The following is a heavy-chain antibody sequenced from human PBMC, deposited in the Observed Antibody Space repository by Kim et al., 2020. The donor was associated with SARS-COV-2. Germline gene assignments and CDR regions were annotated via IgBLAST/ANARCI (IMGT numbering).Heavy chain of an antibody. Sequence: GGSLRLSCAASGFTFNYYTMSWVRQAPGKGLEWVSFISGSGNTPYSADCVKGRVTFSRDNTSTLLYQQMNSLTAEDTGFYYWSNDIHNGSCNPTNWG. CDR2: ISGSGNTP. V-gene: IGHV3-23*01. CDR1: GFTFNYYT. CDR3: SNDIHNGSCNPTN. D-gene: IGHD3-10*01. J-gene: IGHJ1*01.